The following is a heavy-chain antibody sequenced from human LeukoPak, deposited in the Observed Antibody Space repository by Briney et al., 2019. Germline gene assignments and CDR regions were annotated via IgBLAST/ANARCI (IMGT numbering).Heavy chain of an antibody. J-gene: IGHJ6*04. Sequence: SETLSLTCTVSGGSDTPSYWNWIRQPPGKGLGWIGFFGHSGATYIPTLKSRGSISLDTSKGQCSLSLRSVTAADTAVYFCARGGFCGGDACLSSYGLDVWGEGTTVTVSS. CDR1: GGSDTPSY. D-gene: IGHD2-21*01. CDR2: FGHSGA. CDR3: ARGGFCGGDACLSSYGLDV. V-gene: IGHV4-59*02.